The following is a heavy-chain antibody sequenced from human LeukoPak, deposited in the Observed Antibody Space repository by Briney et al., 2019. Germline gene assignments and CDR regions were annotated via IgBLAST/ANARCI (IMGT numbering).Heavy chain of an antibody. CDR1: GFTFDDYA. Sequence: TGGSLRLSCAASGFTFDDYAMPWVRQAPGKGLEWVSGISWNSGSIGYADSVKGRFTISRDNAKNSLYLQMNSLRAEDSAVYYCAAAPSNTWSYYFDYWGQGTLVTVSS. D-gene: IGHD6-13*01. J-gene: IGHJ4*02. CDR2: ISWNSGSI. V-gene: IGHV3-9*01. CDR3: AAAPSNTWSYYFDY.